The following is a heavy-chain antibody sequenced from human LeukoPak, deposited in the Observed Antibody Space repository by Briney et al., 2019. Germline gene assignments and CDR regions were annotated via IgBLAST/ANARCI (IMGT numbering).Heavy chain of an antibody. CDR3: ARDLVGPYYFDY. D-gene: IGHD2-2*01. J-gene: IGHJ4*02. Sequence: ASVKVSCKASGYIFTSYGISWVRQAPGQGLEWMGWINPNSGGTNYAQKFQGRVTMTRDTSISTAYMELSRLRSDDTAVYYCARDLVGPYYFDYWGRGTLVTVSS. CDR1: GYIFTSYG. V-gene: IGHV1-2*02. CDR2: INPNSGGT.